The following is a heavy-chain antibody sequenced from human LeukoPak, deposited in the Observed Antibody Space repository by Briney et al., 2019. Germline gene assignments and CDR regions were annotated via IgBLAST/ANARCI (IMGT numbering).Heavy chain of an antibody. CDR2: MSGTGSST. J-gene: IGHJ4*02. Sequence: GVSLRLSCAASGFTFSSSAMSWVRQPPGKGLEWVSSMSGTGSSTYYADSVKDRLTISRDNSKNTLYLQMNSLRVQDTAVYHCAKDGGIAARLIDDWGQGTLVTVSS. CDR3: AKDGGIAARLIDD. V-gene: IGHV3-23*01. CDR1: GFTFSSSA. D-gene: IGHD6-6*01.